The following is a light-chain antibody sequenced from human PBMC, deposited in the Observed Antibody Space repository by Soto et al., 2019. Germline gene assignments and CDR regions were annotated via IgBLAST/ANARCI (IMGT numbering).Light chain of an antibody. CDR3: SSYTSSSTLV. V-gene: IGLV2-14*03. J-gene: IGLJ3*02. Sequence: SVLTQPASVSGSPGQSITISCIGTSSDIGAYKYVSWYQQHPGTAPKLLIYAVSNRPSGVSDRFFGSKSGNTASLTISGLQTDDEADYYCSSYTSSSTLVFGGGTKLTVL. CDR1: SSDIGAYKY. CDR2: AVS.